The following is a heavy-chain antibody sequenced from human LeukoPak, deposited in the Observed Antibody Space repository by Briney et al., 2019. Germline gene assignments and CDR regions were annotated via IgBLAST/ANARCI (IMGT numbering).Heavy chain of an antibody. V-gene: IGHV5-51*01. D-gene: IGHD3-10*01. J-gene: IGHJ1*01. CDR3: ARRGYGSGNYYYPN. Sequence: GESLKISCKGPGYSFTNHYIGWVRLMPGKGLEWMGIIHPGDSDTRYSPSIQGQVTISADKSISTAYLQWSSLKASDTAMYYCARRGYGSGNYYYPNWGQGTLVTVSS. CDR2: IHPGDSDT. CDR1: GYSFTNHY.